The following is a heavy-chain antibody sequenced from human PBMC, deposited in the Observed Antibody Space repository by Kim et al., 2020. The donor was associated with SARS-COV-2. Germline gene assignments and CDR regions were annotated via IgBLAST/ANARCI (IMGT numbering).Heavy chain of an antibody. J-gene: IGHJ3*02. D-gene: IGHD3-16*01. CDR1: GFTFSSYS. CDR2: ISSSSSYI. V-gene: IGHV3-21*01. Sequence: GGSLRLSCAASGFTFSSYSMNWVRQAPGKGLEWVSSISSSSSYIYYADSVKGRFTISRDNAKNSLYLQMNSLRAEDTAVYYCARDRADYDYVWGSPHAFDIWGHGTMVTVSS. CDR3: ARDRADYDYVWGSPHAFDI.